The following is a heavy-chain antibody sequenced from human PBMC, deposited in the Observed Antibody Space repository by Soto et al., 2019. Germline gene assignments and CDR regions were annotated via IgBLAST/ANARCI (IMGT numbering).Heavy chain of an antibody. V-gene: IGHV1-24*01. CDR3: AATYTVATITIDY. Sequence: ASVKVSCKVSGFTLTELSIHWVRQAPGKGLEWMGGFDPEDGETIYAQKFQGRVTMTEDTSTDTAYMDLSSLRSEDTAVYYCAATYTVATITIDYWGQGTLVTVSS. D-gene: IGHD5-12*01. CDR2: FDPEDGET. J-gene: IGHJ4*02. CDR1: GFTLTELS.